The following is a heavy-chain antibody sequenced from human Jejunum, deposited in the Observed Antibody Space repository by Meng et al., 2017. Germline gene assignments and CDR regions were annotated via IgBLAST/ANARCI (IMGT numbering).Heavy chain of an antibody. CDR3: ARLTLLEYLSYGLPYFEY. J-gene: IGHJ4*02. CDR1: GGSISSDGYY. D-gene: IGHD1-1*01. CDR2: INQSGRT. V-gene: IGHV4-30-4*01. Sequence: QVTLPGSGPGLVNPSQPLSLTCTVSGGSISSDGYYWSWIRQSPGRGLEWIGEINQSGRTHYNPSLVGRATLSVDPSKQQFSLELKSMTAADTAVYYCARLTLLEYLSYGLPYFEYWGQGGLVTVSS.